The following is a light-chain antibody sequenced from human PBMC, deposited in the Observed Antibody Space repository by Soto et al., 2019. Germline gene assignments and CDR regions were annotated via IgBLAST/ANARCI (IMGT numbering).Light chain of an antibody. V-gene: IGLV2-11*01. CDR3: CSYAGSYTSM. CDR2: DVT. J-gene: IGLJ3*02. Sequence: QSALTQPRSVSGSPGHSVTISCTGTSSDVGGYDYVSWYQQHPGKAPKLIIYDVTERPSGVPDRFSGSKSGNTASLTISGLQAEDEADYYCCSYAGSYTSMFGGGTKLTLL. CDR1: SSDVGGYDY.